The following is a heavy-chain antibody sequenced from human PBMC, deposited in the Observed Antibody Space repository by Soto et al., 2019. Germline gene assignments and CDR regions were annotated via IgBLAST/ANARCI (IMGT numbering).Heavy chain of an antibody. CDR1: GYTFTNYD. CDR3: VRGKDYYYGMDV. J-gene: IGHJ6*02. Sequence: VASVKVSCKXSGYTFTNYDINWVRRATGQGLEWMGWVNPNSGNTGNAQKFQGRLTMTRNTAISTAYMELSSLTSEDTAIYYCVRGKDYYYGMDVWGQGTTVTVSS. CDR2: VNPNSGNT. V-gene: IGHV1-8*01.